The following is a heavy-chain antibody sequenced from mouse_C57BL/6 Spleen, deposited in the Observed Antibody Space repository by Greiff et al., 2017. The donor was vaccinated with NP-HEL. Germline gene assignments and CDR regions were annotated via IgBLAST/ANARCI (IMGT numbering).Heavy chain of an antibody. D-gene: IGHD1-1*01. CDR3: ARHEDRDTVVADWYFDV. CDR1: GYTFTEYT. V-gene: IGHV1-62-2*01. Sequence: VQLQQSGAELVKPGASVKLSCKASGYTFTEYTIHWVKQRPGQGLEWIGWFYPGSGSIKYNEKFKDKATLTADKSSSTVYMELSRLTSEDSAVYFCARHEDRDTVVADWYFDVWGTGTTVTVSS. J-gene: IGHJ1*03. CDR2: FYPGSGSI.